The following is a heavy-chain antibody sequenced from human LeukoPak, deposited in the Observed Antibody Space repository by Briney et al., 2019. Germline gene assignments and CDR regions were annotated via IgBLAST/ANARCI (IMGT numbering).Heavy chain of an antibody. V-gene: IGHV3-21*01. CDR2: ISSSSSYI. D-gene: IGHD3/OR15-3a*01. CDR3: ARDLLDDDYFDY. J-gene: IGHJ4*02. Sequence: GGSLRLSCAASGFTFSSYSMNWVRQAPGKGLEWVSSISSSSSYIYYADSVKGRFTISRDNAKNSLYLQMNSLRAEDTAVYYCARDLLDDDYFDYWGQGTLVTVSS. CDR1: GFTFSSYS.